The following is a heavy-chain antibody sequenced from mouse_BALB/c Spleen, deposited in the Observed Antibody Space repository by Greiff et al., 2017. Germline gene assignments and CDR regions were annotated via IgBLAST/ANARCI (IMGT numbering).Heavy chain of an antibody. V-gene: IGHV14-1*02. CDR2: IDPENGNT. J-gene: IGHJ4*01. CDR3: ARSTMITPYAMDY. CDR1: GFNIKDYY. D-gene: IGHD2-4*01. Sequence: EVQLQQSGAELVRPGALVKLSCKASGFNIKDYYMHWVKQRPEQGLEWIGWIDPENGNTIYDPKFQGKASITADTSSNTAYLQLSSLTSEDTAVYYCARSTMITPYAMDYWGQGTSVTVSS.